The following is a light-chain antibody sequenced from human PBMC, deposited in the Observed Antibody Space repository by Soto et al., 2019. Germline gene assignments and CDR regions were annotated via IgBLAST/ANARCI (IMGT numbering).Light chain of an antibody. Sequence: EIVLTQSPGTLSLSPGERATLSCRASQSVSSSYLAWYQQKPGQAPRLLIYGASSRATGIPDRFSGSGSGTDFTLTISRPEPEDFAVYYCQQYCSSPLYTFGQGTKLEIK. CDR3: QQYCSSPLYT. V-gene: IGKV3-20*01. CDR2: GAS. J-gene: IGKJ2*01. CDR1: QSVSSSY.